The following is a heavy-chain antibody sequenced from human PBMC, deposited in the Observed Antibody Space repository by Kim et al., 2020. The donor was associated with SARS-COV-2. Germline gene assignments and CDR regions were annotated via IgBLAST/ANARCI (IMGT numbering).Heavy chain of an antibody. CDR2: IYYSGST. J-gene: IGHJ5*02. CDR3: ARDHTSSSWYVGWFDP. D-gene: IGHD6-13*01. V-gene: IGHV4-59*01. Sequence: SETLSLTCTVSGGSISSYYWSWIRQPPGKGLEWIGYIYYSGSTNYNPSLKSRVTISVDTSKNQFSLKLSSVTAADTAVYYCARDHTSSSWYVGWFDPWGQGTLVTVSS. CDR1: GGSISSYY.